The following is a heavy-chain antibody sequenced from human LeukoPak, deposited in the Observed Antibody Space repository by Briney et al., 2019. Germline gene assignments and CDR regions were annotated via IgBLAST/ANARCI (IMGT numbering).Heavy chain of an antibody. J-gene: IGHJ3*01. Sequence: AVKVSCKTSGYTLTDYDVHWVRQPPGQGREWMGWINPNSATTNYAQRLQGKVRFTRDTSLSVAYMELSSLTSEDAAVYFCARGDFGETNTAFDVWGQGTLVAVSS. V-gene: IGHV1-8*03. D-gene: IGHD4-17*01. CDR1: GYTLTDYD. CDR2: INPNSATT. CDR3: ARGDFGETNTAFDV.